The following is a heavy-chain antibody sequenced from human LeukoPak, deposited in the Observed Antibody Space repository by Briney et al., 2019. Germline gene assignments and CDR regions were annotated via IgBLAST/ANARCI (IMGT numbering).Heavy chain of an antibody. Sequence: SGTLSLTCAVSGDSISSSNWWSWVRQPPGKGLEWIGEIYHSGTTNYNPSLKSRVTISFDTSKNQFSLNLRSVTAADTAVYYCARENYYGSGRFDYWGQGTLVTVSS. V-gene: IGHV4-4*02. CDR2: IYHSGTT. CDR3: ARENYYGSGRFDY. CDR1: GDSISSSNW. D-gene: IGHD3-10*01. J-gene: IGHJ4*02.